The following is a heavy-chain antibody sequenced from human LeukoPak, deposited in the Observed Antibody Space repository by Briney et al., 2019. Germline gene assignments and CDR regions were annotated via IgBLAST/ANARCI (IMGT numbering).Heavy chain of an antibody. CDR2: ISGSGGST. D-gene: IGHD2-2*01. Sequence: GGSLRLSCAASGFTFSSYAMSWVRQAPGKGLEWVSTISGSGGSTYYADSVKGRFTISRDNSKNTLYLQMNSLRAEDTAIYYCAKVHCSSTSCPLPDFYYGMDVWGQGTTVTVSS. V-gene: IGHV3-23*01. CDR3: AKVHCSSTSCPLPDFYYGMDV. J-gene: IGHJ6*02. CDR1: GFTFSSYA.